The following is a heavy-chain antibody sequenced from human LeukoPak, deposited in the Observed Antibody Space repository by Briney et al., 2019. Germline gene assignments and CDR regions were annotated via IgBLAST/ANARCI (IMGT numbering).Heavy chain of an antibody. CDR3: ARLSRVAYYTDY. Sequence: PSETLPLTCTVSRGSISDSSYYWGWIRQSPGKGLEWIANIFYSGTTYHNPSLMSRVTLSVDTSKNQFSLKLSSVTAADTAVYYCARLSRVAYYTDYWGRGTLVTVSS. CDR2: IFYSGTT. D-gene: IGHD3-10*01. CDR1: RGSISDSSYY. V-gene: IGHV4-39*01. J-gene: IGHJ4*02.